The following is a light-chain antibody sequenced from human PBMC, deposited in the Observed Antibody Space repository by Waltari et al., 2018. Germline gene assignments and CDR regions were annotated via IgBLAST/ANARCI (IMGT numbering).Light chain of an antibody. V-gene: IGLV1-51*02. J-gene: IGLJ7*01. CDR3: GTWDSSLSGAV. CDR1: SSNIGNNY. Sequence: QSGLTQPPSLSAAPGQKVPISCSGPSSNIGNNYVAWYQQIPGTVPKLLIYENYKRPSGIPDRFSGSRSGTSATLVITGLLTGDEADYYCGTWDSSLSGAVFGGGTHLTVL. CDR2: ENY.